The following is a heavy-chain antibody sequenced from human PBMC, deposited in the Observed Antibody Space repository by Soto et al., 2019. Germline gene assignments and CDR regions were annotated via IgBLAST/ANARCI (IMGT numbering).Heavy chain of an antibody. CDR2: ISWNSGSI. J-gene: IGHJ3*02. V-gene: IGHV3-9*01. Sequence: PGGSLRLSCAASGFTFDDYAMHWVRQAPGKGLEWVSGISWNSGSIGYADSVKGRFTISRDNAKNSLYLQMNSLRAEDTAVYYCARGTGYSSSWSPSQDAFDIWGQGTMVTVSS. CDR3: ARGTGYSSSWSPSQDAFDI. CDR1: GFTFDDYA. D-gene: IGHD6-13*01.